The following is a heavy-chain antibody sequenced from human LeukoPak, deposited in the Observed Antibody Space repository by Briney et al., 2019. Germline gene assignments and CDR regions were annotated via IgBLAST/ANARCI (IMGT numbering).Heavy chain of an antibody. CDR3: ARDREKQQLPQFFYYYYMDV. CDR1: GFTFSGYW. J-gene: IGHJ6*03. Sequence: PGGSLRLSCAASGFTFSGYWMSWVRQAPGKGLEWVANIKQDGTEKDYVDSVKGRFIISRDNARNSLYLQMNSLRAEDTAVYYCARDREKQQLPQFFYYYYMDVWGKGTTVTVSS. CDR2: IKQDGTEK. V-gene: IGHV3-7*01. D-gene: IGHD6-13*01.